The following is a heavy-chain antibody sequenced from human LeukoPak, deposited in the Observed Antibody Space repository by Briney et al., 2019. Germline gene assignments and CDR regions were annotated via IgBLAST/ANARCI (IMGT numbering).Heavy chain of an antibody. J-gene: IGHJ4*02. Sequence: SETLSLTCTVSGGSISSYYWSWIRQPPGKGLEWIGYIYYSGSTNYNPSLKSRVTISVDTSKNQFSLKLSSVTAADTAVYYCARDLGQLVGYFDYWGQGTLVTVSS. D-gene: IGHD6-6*01. V-gene: IGHV4-59*12. CDR3: ARDLGQLVGYFDY. CDR2: IYYSGST. CDR1: GGSISSYY.